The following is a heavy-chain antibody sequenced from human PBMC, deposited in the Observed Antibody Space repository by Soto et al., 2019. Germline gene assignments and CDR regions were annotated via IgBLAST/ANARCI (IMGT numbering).Heavy chain of an antibody. D-gene: IGHD3-16*01. CDR3: ARRWGTTFDP. J-gene: IGHJ5*02. CDR1: GGSISSFY. Sequence: PSETLSLPCTVSGGSISSFYWSWIRQPPGKGLEWIGYIYYSGSTNYNPSLKSRVTISVDTSKNQFSLKLSCVTAADTAVYYCARRWGTTFDPWGQGTLVTVSS. V-gene: IGHV4-59*12. CDR2: IYYSGST.